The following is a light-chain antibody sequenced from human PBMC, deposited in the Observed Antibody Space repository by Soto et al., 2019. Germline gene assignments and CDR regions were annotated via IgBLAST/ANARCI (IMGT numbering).Light chain of an antibody. CDR2: AAS. CDR1: QSISSY. V-gene: IGKV1-39*01. Sequence: DIQMTQSPSSLSASVGDRVSITCRASQSISSYVNWYQQKPGIAPKLLIYAASSLHSGVPSRFSGSGSGTDFTLTISSLQPEDFATYSCQQTYRTPLTFGGGTRLEIK. J-gene: IGKJ5*01. CDR3: QQTYRTPLT.